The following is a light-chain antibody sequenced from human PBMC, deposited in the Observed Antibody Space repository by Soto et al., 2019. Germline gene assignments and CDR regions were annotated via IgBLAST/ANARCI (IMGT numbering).Light chain of an antibody. CDR3: LQYNSYSPT. Sequence: DIQMTQSPSTLSASVGDIVTITCRAGQSISVWLAWYQQKAGKAPNLLISKTSRLESGVPSRFIGSVSETEFPLTISGLQTGDSATYHCLQYNSYSPTFGQGTKVQVK. J-gene: IGKJ1*01. V-gene: IGKV1-5*03. CDR2: KTS. CDR1: QSISVW.